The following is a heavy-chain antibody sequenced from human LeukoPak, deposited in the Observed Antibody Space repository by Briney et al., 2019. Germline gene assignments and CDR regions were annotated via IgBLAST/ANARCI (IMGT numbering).Heavy chain of an antibody. CDR1: GGSISSYY. J-gene: IGHJ4*02. CDR3: ARENSGSYREFDY. D-gene: IGHD1-26*01. CDR2: IYTSGST. V-gene: IGHV4-4*07. Sequence: SETLSLTCTVSGGSISSYYWSWIRQPAGKGLEWIGRIYTSGSTNYNASLKSRGSMSVDTSKNQFSLKLSSVTAADTAVFYCARENSGSYREFDYWGQGTLVTVSS.